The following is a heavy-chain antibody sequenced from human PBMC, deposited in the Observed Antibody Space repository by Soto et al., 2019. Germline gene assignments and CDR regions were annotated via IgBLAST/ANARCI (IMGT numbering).Heavy chain of an antibody. D-gene: IGHD5-18*01. CDR1: GGSFSGYY. CDR3: ARARGYSYGYRGYNWFDP. CDR2: INHSGST. Sequence: QVQLQQWGAGLLKPSETLSLTCAVYGGSFSGYYWSWIRQPPGKGLEWIGEINHSGSTNYNPSLKSRVTISVDTAKNQSSLRLSSVTAADTAVYYCARARGYSYGYRGYNWFDPWGQGTLVTVSS. J-gene: IGHJ5*02. V-gene: IGHV4-34*01.